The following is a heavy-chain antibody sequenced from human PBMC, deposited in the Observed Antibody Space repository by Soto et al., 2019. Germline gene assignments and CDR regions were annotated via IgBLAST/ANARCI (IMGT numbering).Heavy chain of an antibody. D-gene: IGHD6-19*01. J-gene: IGHJ4*02. CDR3: ARGYSSGWYPDY. CDR2: TYYRSKWYN. Sequence: SQTLSRTCAISVDSVSSNSAAWNFIKQSPSRGLEWLGRTYYRSKWYNDYAVSVKSRITINPDTSKNQFSLQLNSVTPEDTAVYYCARGYSSGWYPDYWGQGTLVTVSS. CDR1: VDSVSSNSAA. V-gene: IGHV6-1*01.